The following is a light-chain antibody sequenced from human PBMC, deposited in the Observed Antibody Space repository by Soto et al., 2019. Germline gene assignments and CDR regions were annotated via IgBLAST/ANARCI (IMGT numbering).Light chain of an antibody. CDR3: QQSYSTPIT. J-gene: IGKJ5*01. V-gene: IGKV3-15*01. Sequence: EIVMTQSPATLSVSPGERATLSCRASQRLSSNLAWYQQKPGQAPRLLIYGVSTRATGVPARFSGSGSGTEFTLTISSLQSEDFATYYCQQSYSTPITFGQGTRLEIK. CDR2: GVS. CDR1: QRLSSN.